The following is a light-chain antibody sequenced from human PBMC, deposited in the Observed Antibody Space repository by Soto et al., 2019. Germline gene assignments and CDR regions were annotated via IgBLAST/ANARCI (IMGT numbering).Light chain of an antibody. CDR2: DGS. CDR3: QQYQTYSLT. CDR1: QSINTW. Sequence: DIQMTQSPSTVSASVGDRITITCRASQSINTWLAWYRQRPGEAPQLLIYDGSTLAMVVPSRCSGSGSGTYFTLSISRLQPDDFATFYWQQYQTYSLTFGQGTKVEVK. J-gene: IGKJ1*01. V-gene: IGKV1-5*01.